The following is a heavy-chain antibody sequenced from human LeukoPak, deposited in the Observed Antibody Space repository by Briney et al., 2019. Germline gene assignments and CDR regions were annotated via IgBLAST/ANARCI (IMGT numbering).Heavy chain of an antibody. V-gene: IGHV3-21*01. CDR1: GFTFSSYT. D-gene: IGHD3-22*01. CDR3: ARGDLYYYDSSGGDY. Sequence: GSLLLSCAASGFTFSSYTMNWVRQAPGKGLEWVSSISTSSSYIYYADSVKGRFTISRDNAKNSLYLQMNSLRAEDTAVYYCARGDLYYYDSSGGDYWGQGTLVTVSS. J-gene: IGHJ4*02. CDR2: ISTSSSYI.